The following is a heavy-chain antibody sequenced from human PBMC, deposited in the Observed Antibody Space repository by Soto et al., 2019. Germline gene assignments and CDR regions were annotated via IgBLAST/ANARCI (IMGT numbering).Heavy chain of an antibody. CDR2: IYYSGST. Sequence: SETLSLTCTVSGGSISSGDYYWRWFRQPPGKGLEWIGYIYYSGSTYYNPSLKSRVTISVDTSKNQFSLKLSSVTAADTAVYYCAREALTPGPWFDPWGQGTLVTVSS. CDR3: AREALTPGPWFDP. D-gene: IGHD3-10*01. CDR1: GGSISSGDYY. J-gene: IGHJ5*02. V-gene: IGHV4-30-4*01.